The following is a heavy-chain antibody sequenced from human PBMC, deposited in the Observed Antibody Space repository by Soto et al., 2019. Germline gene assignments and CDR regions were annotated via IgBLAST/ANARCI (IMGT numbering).Heavy chain of an antibody. CDR1: GFTVRNNY. CDR2: VYDDGST. CDR3: ARGHYGSLSGYFDC. Sequence: EVQLVESGGGLVQPGGSLRLSCAASGFTVRNNYMTWVRQAPGKGLDWVSVVYDDGSTYYADSVKGRFTISRDNSKNTVFIQMNSLRAEDTAVYYCARGHYGSLSGYFDCWGQGTLVTVSS. J-gene: IGHJ4*02. D-gene: IGHD3-10*01. V-gene: IGHV3-66*01.